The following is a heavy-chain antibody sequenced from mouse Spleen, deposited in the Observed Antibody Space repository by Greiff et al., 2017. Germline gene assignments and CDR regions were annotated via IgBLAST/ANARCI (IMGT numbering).Heavy chain of an antibody. CDR2: IYPGNVNT. Sequence: VQLQQSGPELVKPGASVRISCKASGYTFTSYYIHWVKQRPGQGLEWIGWIYPGNVNTKYNEKFKGKATLTADKSSSTAYMQLSSLTSEDSAVYFCARDYCGSSPWFAYWGQGTLVTVSA. J-gene: IGHJ3*01. CDR3: ARDYCGSSPWFAY. D-gene: IGHD1-1*01. V-gene: IGHV1S56*01. CDR1: GYTFTSYY.